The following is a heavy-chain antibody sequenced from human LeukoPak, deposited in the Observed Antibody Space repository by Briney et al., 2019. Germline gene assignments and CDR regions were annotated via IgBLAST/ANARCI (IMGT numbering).Heavy chain of an antibody. CDR3: ARDPHYSSGWYGRNDAFDI. V-gene: IGHV3-7*01. D-gene: IGHD6-19*01. Sequence: GGSLRLSCVASGFTFSHNWMTWVRQAPGKGLELVANIKHDGSEKYYVDSVKGRFTISRDNAKNSLYLQMNSLRAEDTAVYYCARDPHYSSGWYGRNDAFDIWGQGTMVTVSS. J-gene: IGHJ3*02. CDR1: GFTFSHNW. CDR2: IKHDGSEK.